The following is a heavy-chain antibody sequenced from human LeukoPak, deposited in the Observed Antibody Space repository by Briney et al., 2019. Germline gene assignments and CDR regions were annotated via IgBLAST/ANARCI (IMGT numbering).Heavy chain of an antibody. CDR3: ARIWYFGDNNWRYFDY. CDR1: GFTFSNYW. D-gene: IGHD1-20*01. CDR2: IDPDGSET. V-gene: IGHV3-7*01. Sequence: PGGSLRLSRAASGFTFSNYWMSWVRQAPGKGLEWVANIDPDGSETQYVGSVKGRFTTSRDNAKNSLYLQMNSLRAEDTAIYYCARIWYFGDNNWRYFDYWGQGTLVTVSS. J-gene: IGHJ4*02.